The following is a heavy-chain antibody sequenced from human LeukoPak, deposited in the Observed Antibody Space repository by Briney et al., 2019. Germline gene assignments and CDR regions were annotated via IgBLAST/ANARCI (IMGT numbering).Heavy chain of an antibody. CDR3: ARGSSNDYGDSPVDY. D-gene: IGHD4-17*01. Sequence: ASVKVSCKASGYTFTSYDINWVRQATGQGLEWMGWMNPNSGNTGYAQKFQGRVTMTRNTSISTAYMELSSLRSEDTAVCYCARGSSNDYGDSPVDYWGQGTLVTVSS. CDR1: GYTFTSYD. V-gene: IGHV1-8*01. CDR2: MNPNSGNT. J-gene: IGHJ4*02.